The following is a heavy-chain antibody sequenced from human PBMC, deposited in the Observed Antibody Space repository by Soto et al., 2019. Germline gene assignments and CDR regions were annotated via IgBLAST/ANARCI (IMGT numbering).Heavy chain of an antibody. D-gene: IGHD3-10*01. V-gene: IGHV4-31*03. CDR3: VSGGTGNFDP. CDR1: GGSISSAAYY. J-gene: IGHJ5*02. CDR2: ISHSGST. Sequence: SSETLSLTCTVSGGSISSAAYYWSWIRQHPGKGLEWIGYISHSGSTYYNPSLKSRVIISVDTSKNQFSLSLTSVTAADTAVYFCVSGGTGNFDPWGQGTLVTVSS.